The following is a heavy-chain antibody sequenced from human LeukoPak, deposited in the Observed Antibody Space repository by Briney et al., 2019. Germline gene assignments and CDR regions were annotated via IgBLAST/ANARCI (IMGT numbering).Heavy chain of an antibody. CDR3: ARWDYGGWFGEVFGTYFDY. CDR1: GYSISSGYY. D-gene: IGHD3-10*01. CDR2: IYHSGRT. J-gene: IGHJ4*02. V-gene: IGHV4-38-2*02. Sequence: KPSETLSLTCTVAGYSISSGYYWGWIRQSPGKGLEWSGSIYHSGRTHYSPSLQSRVTISVDKSNNQLSLKLNYVIDADTEVYYCARWDYGGWFGEVFGTYFDYWGQGILVTVSS.